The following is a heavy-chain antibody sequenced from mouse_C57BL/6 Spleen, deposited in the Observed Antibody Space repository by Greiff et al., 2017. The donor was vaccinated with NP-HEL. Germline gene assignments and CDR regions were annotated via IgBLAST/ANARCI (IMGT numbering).Heavy chain of an antibody. CDR2: IDPSDSYT. Sequence: QVQLQQPGAELVMPGASVKLSCKASGYTFTSYWMHWVKQRPGQGLEWIGEIDPSDSYTNYNQKFKGKSTLTVDKSSSTAYMQLSSLTSEDSAVYYCARRGLDGPFYYAMDYWGQGTSVTVSS. D-gene: IGHD2-3*01. V-gene: IGHV1-69*01. CDR3: ARRGLDGPFYYAMDY. CDR1: GYTFTSYW. J-gene: IGHJ4*01.